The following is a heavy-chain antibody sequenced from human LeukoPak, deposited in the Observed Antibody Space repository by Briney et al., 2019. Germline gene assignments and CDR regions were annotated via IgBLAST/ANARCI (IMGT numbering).Heavy chain of an antibody. CDR2: ISAYNGNT. CDR3: ARDPHSPYYYDSSGYPYYFDY. Sequence: AAVTVSCMASGYTFTSYGISWVRQAPGQGLEWMGWISAYNGNTNYAQKLQGRVTMTTDTSTSTAYMELRSLRSDDTAVYYCARDPHSPYYYDSSGYPYYFDYWGQGTLVTVSS. V-gene: IGHV1-18*01. D-gene: IGHD3-22*01. J-gene: IGHJ4*02. CDR1: GYTFTSYG.